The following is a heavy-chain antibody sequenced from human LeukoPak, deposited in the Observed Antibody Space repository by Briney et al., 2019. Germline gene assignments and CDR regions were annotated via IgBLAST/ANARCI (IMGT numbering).Heavy chain of an antibody. CDR2: IRYDGSNK. V-gene: IGHV3-30*02. CDR1: GFTFSSYG. Sequence: GGSLRLSCAASGFTFSSYGMHWVRQAPGKGLEWVAFIRYDGSNKYYADSVKGRFTISRDNSKNTLYLQMNSLRAEDTAVYYCAKDYRYGGNSGIFDYWGQGTLVTVSS. D-gene: IGHD4-23*01. CDR3: AKDYRYGGNSGIFDY. J-gene: IGHJ4*02.